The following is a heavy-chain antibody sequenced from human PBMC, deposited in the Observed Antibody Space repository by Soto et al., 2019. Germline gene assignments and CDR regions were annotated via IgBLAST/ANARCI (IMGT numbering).Heavy chain of an antibody. CDR1: GDSISNYY. Sequence: SETLSLTCTVSGDSISNYYWTWIRQSPGRGLEWIGYVSYSGSTNYNPSLSSRVTISLDTPKNQFSLKLSSVTAADTAVYYCAGGGTSSWSWFDPWGQGTLVTVSS. V-gene: IGHV4-59*01. J-gene: IGHJ5*02. CDR2: VSYSGST. CDR3: AGGGTSSWSWFDP. D-gene: IGHD6-13*01.